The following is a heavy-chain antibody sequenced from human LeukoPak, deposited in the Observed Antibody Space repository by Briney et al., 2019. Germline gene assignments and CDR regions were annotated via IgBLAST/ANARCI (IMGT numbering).Heavy chain of an antibody. CDR1: GGSISSYY. Sequence: SETLSLTCTVSGGSISSYYWSWIRQPPGKGLEWIGYIYYSGSTNYNPSLKSRVTISVDTSKNQFSLKLSSVTAADTAVYYCARVGDFWSGYFRLGPFDYWGQGTLVTVSS. CDR3: ARVGDFWSGYFRLGPFDY. D-gene: IGHD3-3*01. V-gene: IGHV4-59*12. CDR2: IYYSGST. J-gene: IGHJ4*02.